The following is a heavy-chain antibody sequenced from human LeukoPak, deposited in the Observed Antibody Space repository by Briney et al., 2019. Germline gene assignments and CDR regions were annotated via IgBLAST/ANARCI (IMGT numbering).Heavy chain of an antibody. CDR2: IGYDGSNK. D-gene: IGHD2-21*02. Sequence: GGSLRLSCAASGFTFSSYGMHWVRQAPGKGLEWVAFIGYDGSNKYYADSVKGRFTISRDNSKNTLYLQMNSLRAEDTAVYYCANTARGGGYYYYYYMDVWGKGTTVTISS. V-gene: IGHV3-30*02. J-gene: IGHJ6*03. CDR1: GFTFSSYG. CDR3: ANTARGGGYYYYYYMDV.